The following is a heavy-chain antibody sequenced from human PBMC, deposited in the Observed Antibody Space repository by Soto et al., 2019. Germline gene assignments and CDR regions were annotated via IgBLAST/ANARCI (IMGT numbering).Heavy chain of an antibody. V-gene: IGHV4-39*01. CDR1: GGSISSSSYY. J-gene: IGHJ5*02. Sequence: PSETLSLTCTVSGGSISSSSYYWGWIRQPPGKGLEWIGSIYYSGSTYYNPSLKSRVTISVDTSKNQFSLKLSSVTAADTAVYYCAVGEYDFWSGYHWFDPWGQGTLVTVSP. D-gene: IGHD3-3*01. CDR2: IYYSGST. CDR3: AVGEYDFWSGYHWFDP.